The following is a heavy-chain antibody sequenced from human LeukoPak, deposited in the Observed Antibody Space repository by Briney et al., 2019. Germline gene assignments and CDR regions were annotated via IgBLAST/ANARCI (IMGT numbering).Heavy chain of an antibody. V-gene: IGHV4-34*12. CDR2: IVHSGNT. CDR3: ARDHPHGGNSGGGWFDP. Sequence: SETLSLTCAVYGGSFSGYYWSWIRQPPGKGLEWTGEIVHSGNTKYNPSLKSRVTISVDTSKNQFSLKLSSVTAADTAVYYCARDHPHGGNSGGGWFDPWGQGTLVTVSS. D-gene: IGHD4-23*01. CDR1: GGSFSGYY. J-gene: IGHJ5*02.